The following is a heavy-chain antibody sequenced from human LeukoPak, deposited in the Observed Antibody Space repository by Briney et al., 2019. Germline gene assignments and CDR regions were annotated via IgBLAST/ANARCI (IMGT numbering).Heavy chain of an antibody. D-gene: IGHD3-16*01. Sequence: GGSLRLSCAASGFTFSSFAMTWVRQAPGKGLEWVSRIRSDGRSTSYADSVKGRFTISRDNAKSMLYLQMNTVRAEDSALYYCARVISDLLDFDFDYWGQGALVTVSS. J-gene: IGHJ4*02. CDR3: ARVISDLLDFDFDY. CDR1: GFTFSSFA. V-gene: IGHV3-74*01. CDR2: IRSDGRST.